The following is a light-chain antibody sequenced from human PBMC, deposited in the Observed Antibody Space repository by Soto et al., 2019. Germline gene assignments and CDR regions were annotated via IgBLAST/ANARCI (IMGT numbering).Light chain of an antibody. Sequence: QTVVTQGPSFSVSPGGTVTLTCGLGSGSVSTSYYPSWYQQTPGQAPRTLIYNTDTRSSGVPDRFSGSILGNKAALTIMGAQADDESDYYCVLYVGSGISLFGGGTQLTVL. J-gene: IGLJ2*01. V-gene: IGLV8-61*01. CDR2: NTD. CDR3: VLYVGSGISL. CDR1: SGSVSTSYY.